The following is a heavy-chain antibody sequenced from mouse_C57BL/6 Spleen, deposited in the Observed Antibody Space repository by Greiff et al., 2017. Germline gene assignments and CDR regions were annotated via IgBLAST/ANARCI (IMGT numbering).Heavy chain of an antibody. J-gene: IGHJ2*01. CDR3: ARSYYPGYYFDY. Sequence: VKLQESGAELARPGASVKLSCKASGYTFTSYGISWVKQRTGQGLEWIGEIYPRSGNTYYNEKFKGKATLTADKSSSTAYMELRSLTSEDSAVYFCARSYYPGYYFDYWGQGTTLTVSS. CDR1: GYTFTSYG. CDR2: IYPRSGNT. V-gene: IGHV1-81*01. D-gene: IGHD1-1*01.